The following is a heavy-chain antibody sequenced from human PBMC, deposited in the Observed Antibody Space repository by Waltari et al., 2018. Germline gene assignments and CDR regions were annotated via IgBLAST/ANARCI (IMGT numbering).Heavy chain of an antibody. Sequence: QVQLVQSGAEVKKPGSSVKVSCKASGGTFSSHSISWVRQAPGQGLEWMGGIIVTCGIANYAQKFQDRLTITADESTSTAYMELSSLRSDDTAVYYCARDEGATDPVYWWFDPWGQGTLVTVSS. CDR1: GGTFSSHS. V-gene: IGHV1-69*12. CDR3: ARDEGATDPVYWWFDP. CDR2: IIVTCGIA. D-gene: IGHD1-26*01. J-gene: IGHJ5*02.